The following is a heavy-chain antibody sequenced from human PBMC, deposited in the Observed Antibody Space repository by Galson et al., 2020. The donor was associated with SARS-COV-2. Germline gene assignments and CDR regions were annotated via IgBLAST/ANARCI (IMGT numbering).Heavy chain of an antibody. V-gene: IGHV3-64*02. CDR2: VSSDGRSV. J-gene: IGHJ6*02. Sequence: GGSLRLSCAVSGFNLRNFEMHWVRQAPGKGLEYVSGVSSDGRSVFYADAVKGRFSVSRDEYKNVLYLQMGSLRPEDMGVYYCARMDVWGQGTTVIVSS. CDR1: GFNLRNFE. CDR3: ARMDV.